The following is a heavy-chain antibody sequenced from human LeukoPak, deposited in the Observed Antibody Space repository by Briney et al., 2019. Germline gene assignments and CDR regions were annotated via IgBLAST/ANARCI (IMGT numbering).Heavy chain of an antibody. V-gene: IGHV4-34*01. CDR2: INHSGST. J-gene: IGHJ4*02. D-gene: IGHD3-9*01. CDR1: GGSFSGYY. Sequence: SETLSLTCAVYGGSFSGYYWSWIRQPPGKGLEWIGEINHSGSTNYNPSLKSRVTISVDTSKNQFSLKLSSVTAADTAVYYCAGVRDILTGSAAGIDYWGQGTLVTVSS. CDR3: AGVRDILTGSAAGIDY.